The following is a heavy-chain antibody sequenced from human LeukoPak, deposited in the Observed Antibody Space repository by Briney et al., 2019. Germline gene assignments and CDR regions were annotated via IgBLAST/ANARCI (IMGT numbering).Heavy chain of an antibody. CDR3: ARDKIAAAGTDYYYGMDV. D-gene: IGHD6-13*01. Sequence: GGSLRLSCAASGFTFSGYAMDWVRQAPGKGLEWVSAISGGGGTTYYTDSVKGRFTVSRDNSKNTLYLQMNSLRAEDTAVYYCARDKIAAAGTDYYYGMDVWGQGTTVTVSS. CDR1: GFTFSGYA. V-gene: IGHV3-23*01. J-gene: IGHJ6*02. CDR2: ISGGGGTT.